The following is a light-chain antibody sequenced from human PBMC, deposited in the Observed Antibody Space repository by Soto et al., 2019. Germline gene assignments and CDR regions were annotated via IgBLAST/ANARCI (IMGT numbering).Light chain of an antibody. V-gene: IGLV1-51*01. J-gene: IGLJ1*01. CDR2: DDN. CDR3: GTWDSSLSAFYV. CDR1: SSNIGGNS. Sequence: QSALTQPPSVSAAPGQKVTISCSGSSSNIGGNSVSWYQQLPGTAPKLLIYDDNKRPSGIPDRFSGSKSGTSATLGITGLQTGDEADYYCGTWDSSLSAFYVFGTGTKVTVL.